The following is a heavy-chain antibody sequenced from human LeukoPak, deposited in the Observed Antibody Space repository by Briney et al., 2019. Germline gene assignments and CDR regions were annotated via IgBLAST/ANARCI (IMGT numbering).Heavy chain of an antibody. Sequence: PGGSLRLSCAASGFTFSSYGMHWVRQAPGKGLEWVAFIRYDGSNKYYADSVKGRFTISRDNSKNTLYLQMNSLRAKDTAVYYCAKGDRGYSGYLDYWGQGTLVTVSS. CDR2: IRYDGSNK. D-gene: IGHD5-12*01. J-gene: IGHJ4*02. CDR3: AKGDRGYSGYLDY. V-gene: IGHV3-30*02. CDR1: GFTFSSYG.